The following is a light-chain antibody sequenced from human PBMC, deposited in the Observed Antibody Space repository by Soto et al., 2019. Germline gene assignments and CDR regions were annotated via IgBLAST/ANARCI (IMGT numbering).Light chain of an antibody. CDR2: DVS. Sequence: QSALTQPRSVSGPPGQSVTISCTGTSSDVGGYNYVSWYQQHPGKAPKLMIYDVSKRPSGVPDRFSGSKSGNTASLTISGLQAEDEADYYCCSYAGSYGVFGGGTQLTVL. CDR3: CSYAGSYGV. CDR1: SSDVGGYNY. V-gene: IGLV2-11*01. J-gene: IGLJ2*01.